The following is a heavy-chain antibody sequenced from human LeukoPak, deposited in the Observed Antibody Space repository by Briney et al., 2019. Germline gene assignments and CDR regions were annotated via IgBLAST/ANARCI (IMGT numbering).Heavy chain of an antibody. V-gene: IGHV3-20*04. CDR2: ISWNGGSI. CDR3: ARDKIVGATHFDY. Sequence: GGSLRLSCAASGFTFDDYGMSWVRQAPGKGLEWVSGISWNGGSIDYADSVKGRFTISRDNAKNSLYLQMNSLRAEDTAVYYCARDKIVGATHFDYWGQGTLVTVSS. D-gene: IGHD1-26*01. CDR1: GFTFDDYG. J-gene: IGHJ4*02.